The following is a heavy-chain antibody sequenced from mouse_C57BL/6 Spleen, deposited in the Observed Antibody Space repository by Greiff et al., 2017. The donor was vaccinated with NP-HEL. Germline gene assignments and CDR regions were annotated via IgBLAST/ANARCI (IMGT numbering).Heavy chain of an antibody. D-gene: IGHD1-1*01. CDR1: GYTFTSYW. Sequence: QQPGAELVRPGTSVKLSCKASGYTFTSYWMHWVKQRPGQGLEWIGVIDPSDSYTNYNQKFKGKATLTVDTSSSTAYMQLSSLTSEDSAVYYCARGHYYGSSFRYYFDYWGQGTTLTVSS. J-gene: IGHJ2*01. CDR2: IDPSDSYT. V-gene: IGHV1-59*01. CDR3: ARGHYYGSSFRYYFDY.